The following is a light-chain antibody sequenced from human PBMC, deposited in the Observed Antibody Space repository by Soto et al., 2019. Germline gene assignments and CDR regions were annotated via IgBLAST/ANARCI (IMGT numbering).Light chain of an antibody. J-gene: IGLJ3*02. V-gene: IGLV1-47*01. Sequence: QPVLTQPPSTSGTPGQRVTISCSGSRSNIGSNYVDWFQQLPGMAPQFLIHSNNQRPSGVPDRFSASKSGTSASLAISGLRSEDEADYYCAAWYDSLSGRVFGGGTKLTVL. CDR3: AAWYDSLSGRV. CDR1: RSNIGSNY. CDR2: SNN.